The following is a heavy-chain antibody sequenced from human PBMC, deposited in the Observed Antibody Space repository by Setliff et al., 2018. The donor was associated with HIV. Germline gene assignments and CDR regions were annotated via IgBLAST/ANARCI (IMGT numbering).Heavy chain of an antibody. J-gene: IGHJ4*02. CDR2: IAPNSGDT. D-gene: IGHD1-26*01. CDR3: SRDVGVPGRGNALDY. CDR1: GYTFGYNY. V-gene: IGHV1-2*06. Sequence: ASVKVSCKTSGYTFGYNYIHWVRQAPGQGLEWMGRIAPNSGDTKYAQKFEGRVTATRDTSINTVYMEVSSLRSDDTAVYYCSRDVGVPGRGNALDYWGQGTQVTVSS.